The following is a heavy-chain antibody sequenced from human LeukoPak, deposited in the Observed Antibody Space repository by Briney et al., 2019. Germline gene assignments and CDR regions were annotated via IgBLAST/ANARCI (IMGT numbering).Heavy chain of an antibody. V-gene: IGHV3-43*02. D-gene: IGHD2-2*01. CDR3: AKDIYQYQLRRDNYFDY. CDR1: GFTFGDYA. CDR2: ISADGGST. Sequence: GGSLRLSCAASGFTFGDYAMHWVRQAPGKGLEWVSLISADGGSTYYADSVEGRFTISRDNSKNSLYLQMNSLRTEDTAFYYCAKDIYQYQLRRDNYFDYWGQGTLVSVSS. J-gene: IGHJ4*02.